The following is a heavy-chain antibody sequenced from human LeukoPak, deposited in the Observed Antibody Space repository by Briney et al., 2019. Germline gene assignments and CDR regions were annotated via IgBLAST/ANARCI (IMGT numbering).Heavy chain of an antibody. V-gene: IGHV4-59*01. CDR2: IYYSGST. D-gene: IGHD3-10*01. Sequence: SETLSLTCTVSGGSISSYYWSWIRQPPGKGLEWIGYIYYSGSTNYNPSLKSRVTISVDTSKNQFSLKLSSVTAADTAVYYCARGDYYGSGSYYGAFDYWGQGTLVTVSS. J-gene: IGHJ4*02. CDR1: GGSISSYY. CDR3: ARGDYYGSGSYYGAFDY.